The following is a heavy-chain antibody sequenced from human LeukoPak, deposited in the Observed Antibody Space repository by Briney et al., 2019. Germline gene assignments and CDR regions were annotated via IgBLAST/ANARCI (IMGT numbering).Heavy chain of an antibody. Sequence: RSRRLSCAASGFTFSGYGMHWVRQAPGKGLEWVAVIWYDGTNKYYADSVKGRFTISRDNSKNTLYLQMNSLRAEDTALYYCARGGLYWHIWGQGTMVTVSS. CDR2: IWYDGTNK. V-gene: IGHV3-33*01. CDR3: ARGGLYWHI. J-gene: IGHJ3*02. D-gene: IGHD3-16*01. CDR1: GFTFSGYG.